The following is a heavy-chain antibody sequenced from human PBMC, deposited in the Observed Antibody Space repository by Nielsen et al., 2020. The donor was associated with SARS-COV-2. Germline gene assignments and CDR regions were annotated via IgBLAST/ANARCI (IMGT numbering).Heavy chain of an antibody. CDR3: ASHLPKDYDILTGYHPDYYYYGMDV. Sequence: ASVKVSCKASGYTFTSYAMNWVRQAPGQGLEWMGWINTNTGNPTYAQGFTGRFVFSLDTSVSTAYLQISSLKAEDTAVYYCASHLPKDYDILTGYHPDYYYYGMDVWGQGTTVTVSS. CDR2: INTNTGNP. CDR1: GYTFTSYA. V-gene: IGHV7-4-1*02. D-gene: IGHD3-9*01. J-gene: IGHJ6*02.